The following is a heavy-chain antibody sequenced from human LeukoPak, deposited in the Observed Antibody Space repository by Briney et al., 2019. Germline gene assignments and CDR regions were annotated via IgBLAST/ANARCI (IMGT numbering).Heavy chain of an antibody. V-gene: IGHV3-66*01. CDR2: IYSGGST. J-gene: IGHJ4*02. D-gene: IGHD5-18*01. CDR3: ARDPSGSYGFGWDY. Sequence: GGSLRLSCAASGFTVSSNYMSWVRQAPGKGLEWVSVIYSGGSTYYADSVKGRFTISRDNSKNTLYLQMNSLRAEDTAVHYCARDPSGSYGFGWDYWGQGTLVTVSS. CDR1: GFTVSSNY.